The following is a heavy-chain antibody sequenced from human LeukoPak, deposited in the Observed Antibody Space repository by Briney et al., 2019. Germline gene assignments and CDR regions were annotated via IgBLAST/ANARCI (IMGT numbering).Heavy chain of an antibody. V-gene: IGHV4-39*07. CDR2: IYHSGST. Sequence: SETLSLTCTVSGGSISSSSYSWGWIRQPPGKGLEGIGSIYHSGSTYYNPSLKSRVTISVDTSKNQFSLKLSSVTAADTAVYYCARDKIPVGYSGLPYYFDYWGQGTLVTVSS. CDR1: GGSISSSSYS. J-gene: IGHJ4*02. D-gene: IGHD5-12*01. CDR3: ARDKIPVGYSGLPYYFDY.